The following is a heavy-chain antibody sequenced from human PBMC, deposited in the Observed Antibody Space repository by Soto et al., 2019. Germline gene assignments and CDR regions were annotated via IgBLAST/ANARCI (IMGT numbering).Heavy chain of an antibody. Sequence: QVQLVQSGAEVKKPGSSVKVSCKASGGTFSSYAISWVRQAPGQGLEWMGGIIPIFGTADYAQKFQGRVTSPADESTSTADMELSTLRSEDTAVYYCATHYSSGGSYYYYGVDVWGQGTTVTVSS. V-gene: IGHV1-69*12. D-gene: IGHD6-19*01. CDR3: ATHYSSGGSYYYYGVDV. CDR2: IIPIFGTA. J-gene: IGHJ6*02. CDR1: GGTFSSYA.